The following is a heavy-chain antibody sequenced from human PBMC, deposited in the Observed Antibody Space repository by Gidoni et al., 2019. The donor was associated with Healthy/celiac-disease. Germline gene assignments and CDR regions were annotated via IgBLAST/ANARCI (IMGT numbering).Heavy chain of an antibody. D-gene: IGHD3-10*01. CDR1: GGSISSYY. CDR2: IYYSGST. Sequence: QVQLQESGPGLVKPSETLSLTCTVSGGSISSYYWSWTRQPPGKGLEWIGYIYYSGSTNYNPSLKSRVTISVDTAKNQFSLKLSSVTAADTAVYYCARGVRVYYYGSGSYYKSYYFDYWGQGTLVTVSS. J-gene: IGHJ4*02. CDR3: ARGVRVYYYGSGSYYKSYYFDY. V-gene: IGHV4-59*01.